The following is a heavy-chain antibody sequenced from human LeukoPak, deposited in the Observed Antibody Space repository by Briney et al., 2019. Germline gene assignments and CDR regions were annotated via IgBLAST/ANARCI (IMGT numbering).Heavy chain of an antibody. CDR3: ARDREYCSSTSCWDYMDV. CDR1: GFTFSSYS. V-gene: IGHV3-48*04. D-gene: IGHD2-2*01. J-gene: IGHJ6*03. CDR2: ITTSSDTI. Sequence: AGGSLRLSCAASGFTFSSYSMNWVRQAPGKGLEWVSYITTSSDTIYYADSVKGRFTISGDNAKNSLYLQMNSLRAEDTAVYYCARDREYCSSTSCWDYMDVWGKGTTVTVSS.